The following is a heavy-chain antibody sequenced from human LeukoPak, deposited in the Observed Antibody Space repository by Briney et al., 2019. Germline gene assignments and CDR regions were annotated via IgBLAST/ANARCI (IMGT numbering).Heavy chain of an antibody. J-gene: IGHJ4*02. CDR1: GFTFSSYE. V-gene: IGHV3-48*03. Sequence: GGSLRLSCAASGFTFSSYEMHWIRQAPGKGREGGIYIISRRSTIYYADCVKGRFTISRDHAKNSLYPQMNSLKDEDAAVYDCAKAYSGSSPFNYWGQGTLLTVSS. CDR3: AKAYSGSSPFNY. CDR2: IISRRSTI. D-gene: IGHD4-23*01.